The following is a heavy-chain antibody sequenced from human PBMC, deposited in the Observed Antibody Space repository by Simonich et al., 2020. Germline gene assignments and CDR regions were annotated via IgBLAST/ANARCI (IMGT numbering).Heavy chain of an antibody. V-gene: IGHV1-2*02. Sequence: QVQLVQSGAEVKKPGASVKVSCKASGYTFTGYYMHWVRQAPGQGLEWMGWIKPNSGGTNYAQKCQGRVTMTRDTSISTAYMELSRLRSDDTAVYYCARGRLTGDKGAFDIWGQGTMVTVSS. CDR3: ARGRLTGDKGAFDI. J-gene: IGHJ3*02. D-gene: IGHD7-27*01. CDR2: IKPNSGGT. CDR1: GYTFTGYY.